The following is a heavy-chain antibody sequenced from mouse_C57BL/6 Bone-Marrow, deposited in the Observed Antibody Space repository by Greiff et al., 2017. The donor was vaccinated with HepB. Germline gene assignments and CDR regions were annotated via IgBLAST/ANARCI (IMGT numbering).Heavy chain of an antibody. Sequence: QVHVKQSGAELASPGASVTLSCKASGYTFTDHIMNWVKKRPGQGLEWIGRIYPVSGETNYNQKFMGKATFSVDRSSSTVYMVLNSLTSEDPAVYYCGRRDLLWLRRDYWGQGTTLTVSS. J-gene: IGHJ2*01. CDR3: GRRDLLWLRRDY. CDR1: GYTFTDHI. V-gene: IGHV1-11*01. D-gene: IGHD2-2*01. CDR2: IYPVSGET.